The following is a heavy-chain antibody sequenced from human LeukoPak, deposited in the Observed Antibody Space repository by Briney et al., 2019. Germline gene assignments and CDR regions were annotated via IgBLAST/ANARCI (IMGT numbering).Heavy chain of an antibody. CDR2: ISSSSSTI. D-gene: IGHD3-3*01. V-gene: IGHV3-48*01. CDR3: ARDTPSMGVLRFLEWLSPFDY. Sequence: PGGSLRLSCAASGFTFSSYSMNWVRQAPGKGLEWVSYISSSSSTIYYADSVKGRFTISRDNAKNSLYLQMNSLRAEDTAVYYCARDTPSMGVLRFLEWLSPFDYWGQGTLVTVSS. J-gene: IGHJ4*02. CDR1: GFTFSSYS.